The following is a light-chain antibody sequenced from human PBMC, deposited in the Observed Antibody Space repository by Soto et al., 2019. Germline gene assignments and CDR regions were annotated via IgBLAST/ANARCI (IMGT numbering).Light chain of an antibody. CDR3: QQDNNWPPVT. CDR1: QSVSSN. J-gene: IGKJ1*01. CDR2: GAS. V-gene: IGKV3-15*01. Sequence: EIVMTQSPATLSVSPGERATLSCRASQSVSSNLAWYQQKPGQAPRLLIYGASTRATGIPARFSGSGSGTEFTLTISSVQSEDFAVYSCQQDNNWPPVTFGQGTKVDIK.